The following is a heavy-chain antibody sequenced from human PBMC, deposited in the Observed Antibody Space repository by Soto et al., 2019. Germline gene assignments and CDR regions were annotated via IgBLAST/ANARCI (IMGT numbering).Heavy chain of an antibody. V-gene: IGHV3-33*01. CDR2: IWYDGSNK. CDR3: ARAFFRTRYFDY. CDR1: GFTFSSYG. Sequence: VQLVESGGGVVQPGRSLRLSCAPSGFTFSSYGMPWVRQAPGKGLEWVAVIWYDGSNKYYADSVKSRFTISRDNSKNTLYLQMTSLRAEDTAVYYCARAFFRTRYFDYWGQGTLVTVSS. J-gene: IGHJ4*02.